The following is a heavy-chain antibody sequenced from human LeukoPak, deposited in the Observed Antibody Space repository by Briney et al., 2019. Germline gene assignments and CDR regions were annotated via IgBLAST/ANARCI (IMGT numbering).Heavy chain of an antibody. J-gene: IGHJ6*02. D-gene: IGHD2-2*01. V-gene: IGHV3-9*01. Sequence: PGGSLRLSCAASGFTFDDYVMHWVRQAPGRGLGWVSGISANSANIGYADSVKGRFTLSRDNAKNSLYLQMNSLRTEDTALYYCARDFCTGCNYYFYGMDVWGRGTTVTVSS. CDR1: GFTFDDYV. CDR2: ISANSANI. CDR3: ARDFCTGCNYYFYGMDV.